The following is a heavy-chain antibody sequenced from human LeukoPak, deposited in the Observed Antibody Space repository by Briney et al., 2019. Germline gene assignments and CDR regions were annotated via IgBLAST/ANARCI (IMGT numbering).Heavy chain of an antibody. J-gene: IGHJ4*02. CDR1: GFIFSSHW. D-gene: IGHD3-10*01. V-gene: IGHV3-7*03. CDR2: IKYDGSEQ. CDR3: ARDYGWSFAN. Sequence: GGSLRLSCTSSGFIFSSHWMNWVRQAPGKGPEWVANIKYDGSEQYYVGSVKGRFSISRDNTKNLLYLQMNSLRVEDTAVYYCARDYGWSFANWGQGTLVTVSS.